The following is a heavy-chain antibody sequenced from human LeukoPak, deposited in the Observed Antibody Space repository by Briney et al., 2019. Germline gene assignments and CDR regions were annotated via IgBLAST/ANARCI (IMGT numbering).Heavy chain of an antibody. Sequence: PGGSLRLSCAASGFTFSSYSMNWVRQAPGKGLEWVSYISSSSSTIYYADSVKGRFTISRDNAKNSLYLQMNSLRAEDTAVYYCARVIRVAVDAFDIWGQGTMVTVSS. CDR2: ISSSSSTI. V-gene: IGHV3-48*01. D-gene: IGHD2-15*01. CDR1: GFTFSSYS. J-gene: IGHJ3*02. CDR3: ARVIRVAVDAFDI.